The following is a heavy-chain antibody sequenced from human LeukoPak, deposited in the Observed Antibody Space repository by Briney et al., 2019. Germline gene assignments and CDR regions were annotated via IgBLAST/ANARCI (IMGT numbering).Heavy chain of an antibody. D-gene: IGHD3-22*01. CDR3: ARDLDPYYDSSGYYYGAGGY. V-gene: IGHV3-7*01. J-gene: IGHJ4*02. Sequence: GGSLRLSCAASGFTFSSYWMSWVRQAPGKGLEWVANIKQDGSEKYYVDSAKGRFTISRDNAKNSLYLQMNSLRAEDTAVYYCARDLDPYYDSSGYYYGAGGYWGQGTLVTVSS. CDR2: IKQDGSEK. CDR1: GFTFSSYW.